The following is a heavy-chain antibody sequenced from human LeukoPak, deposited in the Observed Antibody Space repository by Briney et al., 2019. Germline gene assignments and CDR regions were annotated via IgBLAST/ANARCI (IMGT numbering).Heavy chain of an antibody. D-gene: IGHD3-10*01. V-gene: IGHV1-2*02. CDR2: INPNSGGT. J-gene: IGHJ4*02. CDR3: ARDKIGGFGELYY. CDR1: GYTFTSYT. Sequence: GSSVKVSCKASGYTFTSYTMNWVRQAPGQGLEWMGWINPNSGGTNYAQKFQGRVTMTRDTSISTAYMELSRLRSDDTAVYYCARDKIGGFGELYYWGQGTLVTVSS.